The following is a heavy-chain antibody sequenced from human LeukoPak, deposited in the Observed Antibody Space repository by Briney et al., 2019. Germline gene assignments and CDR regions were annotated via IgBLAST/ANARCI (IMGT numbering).Heavy chain of an antibody. CDR1: GYTFTGYY. V-gene: IGHV1-2*02. Sequence: ASVKVSCKASGYTFTGYYMHWVRQAPGQGLEWMGWINPNSGGTNYAQKFRGRVTMTRDTSISTAYMELSRLRSDDTAVYYCARGDTAVMRPFDYWGQGPLVTVSS. D-gene: IGHD5-18*01. CDR2: INPNSGGT. J-gene: IGHJ4*02. CDR3: ARGDTAVMRPFDY.